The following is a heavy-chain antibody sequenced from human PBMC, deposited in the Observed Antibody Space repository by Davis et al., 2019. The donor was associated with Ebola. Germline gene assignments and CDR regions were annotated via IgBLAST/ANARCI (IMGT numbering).Heavy chain of an antibody. CDR1: GFTFSSYG. CDR2: ISYDGSNK. Sequence: GESLKISCAASGFTFSSYGTHWVRQAPGKGLEWVAVISYDGSNKYYADSVKGRFTISRDNSKNTLYLQMNSLRAEDTAVYYCARESGYWGQGTLVTVSS. J-gene: IGHJ4*02. V-gene: IGHV3-30*03. CDR3: ARESGY. D-gene: IGHD3-10*01.